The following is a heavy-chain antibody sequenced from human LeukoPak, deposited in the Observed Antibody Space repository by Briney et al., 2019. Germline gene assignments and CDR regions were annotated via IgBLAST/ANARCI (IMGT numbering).Heavy chain of an antibody. Sequence: SETLSLTCTAPGGSISSYNWSWIRQPPGKGLEWIGYIYYSGSTNYNPSLKSRVTISVDTSKNQFSLKLSSVTAADTAVYYCARHGDVVATIPFDYWGQGTLVTVSS. D-gene: IGHD5-12*01. CDR2: IYYSGST. CDR1: GGSISSYN. V-gene: IGHV4-59*08. J-gene: IGHJ4*02. CDR3: ARHGDVVATIPFDY.